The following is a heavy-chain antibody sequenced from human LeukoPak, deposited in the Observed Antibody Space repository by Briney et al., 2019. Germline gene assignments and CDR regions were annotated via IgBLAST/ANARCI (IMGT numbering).Heavy chain of an antibody. Sequence: GGSLKLSCAASGFTFSSYSMNWVRQAPGKGLEWVSYISSSGSTIYYADSVKGRFTISRDNAKNSLYLQMNSLRAEATAVYYCARDSSGYSRWFDSWGQGTLVTVSS. CDR3: ARDSSGYSRWFDS. CDR1: GFTFSSYS. D-gene: IGHD3-22*01. V-gene: IGHV3-48*04. J-gene: IGHJ5*01. CDR2: ISSSGSTI.